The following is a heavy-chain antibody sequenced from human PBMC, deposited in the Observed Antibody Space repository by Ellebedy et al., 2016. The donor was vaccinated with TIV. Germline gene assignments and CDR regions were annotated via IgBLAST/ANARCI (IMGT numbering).Heavy chain of an antibody. J-gene: IGHJ4*02. V-gene: IGHV1-2*02. D-gene: IGHD2-2*01. CDR2: INPNSGDT. Sequence: AASVKVSCKASGYTFTGYYMHWVRQAPGQGLEWMGWINPNSGDTNYAQKFQGRVTMTRDTSITTAYMELTRLTSDDTAVYYCASVTFSSLSPFDYWGQGTLVTVSS. CDR3: ASVTFSSLSPFDY. CDR1: GYTFTGYY.